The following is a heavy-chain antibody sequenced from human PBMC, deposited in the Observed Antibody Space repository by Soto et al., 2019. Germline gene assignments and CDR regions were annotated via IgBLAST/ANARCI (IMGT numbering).Heavy chain of an antibody. Sequence: EVQLVESGGGLVKPGGSLRLSCAASGFTFSSYSMNWVRQAPGKGLEWVSSISSSSSYIYYADSVKGRFTISRDNAKNSLYLQMNSLRAEDTAVYYCAREAPSGYDCLDYWGQGTLVTVSS. CDR2: ISSSSSYI. J-gene: IGHJ4*02. CDR3: AREAPSGYDCLDY. CDR1: GFTFSSYS. D-gene: IGHD5-12*01. V-gene: IGHV3-21*01.